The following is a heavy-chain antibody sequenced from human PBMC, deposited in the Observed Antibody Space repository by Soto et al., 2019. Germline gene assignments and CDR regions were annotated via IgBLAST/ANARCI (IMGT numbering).Heavy chain of an antibody. CDR2: IYPPDSDT. D-gene: IGHD3-3*01. J-gene: IGHJ6*02. CDR3: ARHDARTILGVVLTAGMDV. V-gene: IGHV5-51*01. CDR1: GCRFSDHW. Sequence: GESPKISCKAPGCRFSDHWIDWVRQTPGKGLEWMGTIYPPDSDTRYSPSFEGQVTMPVDPFVNTAYLQWTNVRAPDTAMYYCARHDARTILGVVLTAGMDVWGQGTTVTVSS.